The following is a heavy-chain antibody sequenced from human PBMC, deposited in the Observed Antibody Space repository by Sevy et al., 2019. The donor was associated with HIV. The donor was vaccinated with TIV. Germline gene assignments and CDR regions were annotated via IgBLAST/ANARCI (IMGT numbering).Heavy chain of an antibody. Sequence: GGSLRLSCAASGFTFSSYSMNWVRQAPGKGLEWVSSISSSSSYIYYADSVKGRFTISRDNAKNSLYLQMNSLRAEDTAVYYCARGHLGYCSSTSCSPGGMDVWGQGTTVTVSS. V-gene: IGHV3-21*01. CDR1: GFTFSSYS. D-gene: IGHD2-2*01. CDR3: ARGHLGYCSSTSCSPGGMDV. J-gene: IGHJ6*02. CDR2: ISSSSSYI.